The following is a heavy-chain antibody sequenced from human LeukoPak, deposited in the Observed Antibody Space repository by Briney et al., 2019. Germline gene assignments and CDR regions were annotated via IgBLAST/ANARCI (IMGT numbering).Heavy chain of an antibody. CDR1: GYTFASYD. J-gene: IGHJ4*02. D-gene: IGHD2-15*01. V-gene: IGHV1-8*01. Sequence: EASVKVSCKASGYTFASYDINWVRRATGQGLEWMGWMNPNSGNTGYAQKFQGRVTMTRNTSISTAYMELSSLGSEDTAVYYCARGAPGSYCSGGSCPYFDYWGQGTLVAVSS. CDR2: MNPNSGNT. CDR3: ARGAPGSYCSGGSCPYFDY.